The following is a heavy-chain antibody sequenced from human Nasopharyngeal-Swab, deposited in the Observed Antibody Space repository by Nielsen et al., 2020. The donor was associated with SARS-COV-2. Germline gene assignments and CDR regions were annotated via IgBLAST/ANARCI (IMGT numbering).Heavy chain of an antibody. CDR3: ARPSGGAFDI. V-gene: IGHV4-34*01. J-gene: IGHJ3*02. CDR1: GGSFSGYY. Sequence: LRLSCAVYGGSFSGYYWSWIRQPPGKGLEWIGEINHSGSTNYNPSLKSRVTISVDTSKNQFSLKLSSVTAADTAVYYCARPSGGAFDIWGQGTMVTVSS. CDR2: INHSGST.